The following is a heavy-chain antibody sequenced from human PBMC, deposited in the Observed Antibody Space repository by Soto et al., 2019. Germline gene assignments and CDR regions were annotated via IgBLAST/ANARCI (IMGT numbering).Heavy chain of an antibody. Sequence: PSETRSRTWTVSGASISCFYWSWIRKSAGKGLEWIGRIYATGTTDYNPSLKSRVMMSVDTSKKQFSLKLRSVTAADTAVYYCVRDGTKTLRDWFDPWGQGISVTVSA. J-gene: IGHJ5*02. CDR1: GASISCFY. CDR2: IYATGTT. D-gene: IGHD1-1*01. CDR3: VRDGTKTLRDWFDP. V-gene: IGHV4-4*07.